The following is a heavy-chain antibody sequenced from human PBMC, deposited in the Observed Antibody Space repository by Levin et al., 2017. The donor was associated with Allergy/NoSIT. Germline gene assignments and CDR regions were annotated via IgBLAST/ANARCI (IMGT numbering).Heavy chain of an antibody. J-gene: IGHJ4*02. CDR2: IGSTSSLI. V-gene: IGHV3-48*01. D-gene: IGHD4-17*01. Sequence: GESLKISCRISGFTFSSYSMNWVRQAPGKGLEWVSYIGSTSSLIYYADSVKGRFTISRDNAKNSLYLQMNSLRAEDTAVYYCARDGDYFDYWGQGTLVTVSS. CDR3: ARDGDYFDY. CDR1: GFTFSSYS.